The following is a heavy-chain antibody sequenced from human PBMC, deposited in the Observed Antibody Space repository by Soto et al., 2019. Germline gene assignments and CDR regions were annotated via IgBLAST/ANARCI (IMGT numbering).Heavy chain of an antibody. CDR2: ISAGGDKT. V-gene: IGHV3-23*01. J-gene: IGHJ4*02. D-gene: IGHD5-12*01. Sequence: QPGGSLRLSCATSGFTFNNYPMNWVRQAPGEGLSWVSAISAGGDKTYYADSVKGRFTISRDNLRNTLYLHMNSLRAEDTAVYYCAKARGGYDIDFWGQGTLVTVSS. CDR1: GFTFNNYP. CDR3: AKARGGYDIDF.